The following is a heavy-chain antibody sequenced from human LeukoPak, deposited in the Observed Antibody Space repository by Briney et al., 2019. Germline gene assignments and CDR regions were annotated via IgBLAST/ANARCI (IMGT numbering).Heavy chain of an antibody. CDR3: TIRSGTYPYYFDY. CDR1: GGSLSGYY. D-gene: IGHD1-26*01. V-gene: IGHV4-34*01. CDR2: INHSGST. J-gene: IGHJ4*02. Sequence: SETLSLTCAVYGGSLSGYYWSWIRQPPGKVLEWIGEINHSGSTNYNPSLKSRVTISVDTSKNQLSLKLSSMTAADTAVYYCTIRSGTYPYYFDYWGPGTLVTVSS.